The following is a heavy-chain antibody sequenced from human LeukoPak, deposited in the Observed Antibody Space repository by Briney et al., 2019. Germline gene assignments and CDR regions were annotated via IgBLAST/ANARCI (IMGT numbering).Heavy chain of an antibody. D-gene: IGHD3-3*01. CDR1: GFTFSSYG. CDR2: IWHDGSNK. V-gene: IGHV3-33*01. Sequence: GGSLRLSCAASGFTFSSYGMHWVRQAPGKGLEWVAVIWHDGSNKYYADSVKGRFTISRDNSKNTLYLQMNSLRAEDTAVYYCARDNDFWSGYLDYWGQGTLVTVSS. CDR3: ARDNDFWSGYLDY. J-gene: IGHJ4*02.